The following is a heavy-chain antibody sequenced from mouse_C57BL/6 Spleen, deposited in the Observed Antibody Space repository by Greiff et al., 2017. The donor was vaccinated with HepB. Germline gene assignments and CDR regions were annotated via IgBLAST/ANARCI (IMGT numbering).Heavy chain of an antibody. CDR3: TRGSNFLFDN. CDR1: GFNIKDDY. CDR2: IDPENGDT. V-gene: IGHV14-4*01. J-gene: IGHJ2*01. D-gene: IGHD2-5*01. Sequence: EVQLQEPGAELVRPGASVKMSCTASGFNIKDDYMNWVKQRPEQGLEWIGWIDPENGDTEYASKFQGKATITADTSSNTAYLQLSSLTSEDTAVYYCTRGSNFLFDNWGQGTTPTVSS.